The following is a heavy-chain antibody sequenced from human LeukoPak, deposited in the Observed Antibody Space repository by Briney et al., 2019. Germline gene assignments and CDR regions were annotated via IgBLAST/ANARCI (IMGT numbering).Heavy chain of an antibody. J-gene: IGHJ6*03. Sequence: RAGGTLRLSCEASGFTFSTYGMSWVRQAPGKGLEWVSAISGSGGSTYYADSVKGRVTISRDNSKNTLYLQMNSLRAEDTAVYYCAREGYGDYGYYYYYYMDVWGKGTTVTVSS. CDR1: GFTFSTYG. CDR3: AREGYGDYGYYYYYYMDV. D-gene: IGHD4-17*01. V-gene: IGHV3-23*01. CDR2: ISGSGGST.